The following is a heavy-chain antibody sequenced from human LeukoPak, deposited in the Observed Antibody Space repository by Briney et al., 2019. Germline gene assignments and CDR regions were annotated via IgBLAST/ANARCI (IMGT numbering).Heavy chain of an antibody. D-gene: IGHD2-15*01. CDR1: GFTFSSYG. Sequence: GGSLRLSCAASGFTFSSYGMHWVRQAPGKGLEWVAVIWYDGSNKYYADSVKGRFTISRDNSKNTLYLQMNNLRAEDTAVYYCARGGCSGGSCLFDYWGQGTLVTVSS. V-gene: IGHV3-33*01. J-gene: IGHJ4*02. CDR3: ARGGCSGGSCLFDY. CDR2: IWYDGSNK.